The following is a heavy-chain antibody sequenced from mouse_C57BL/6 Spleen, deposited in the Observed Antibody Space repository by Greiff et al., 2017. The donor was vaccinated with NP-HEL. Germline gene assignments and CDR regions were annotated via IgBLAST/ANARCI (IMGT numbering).Heavy chain of an antibody. CDR3: ARDYDYDDYAMDY. J-gene: IGHJ4*01. CDR1: GFTFSSYG. D-gene: IGHD2-4*01. CDR2: ISSGGSYT. Sequence: EVKLMESGGDLVKPGGSLKLSCAASGFTFSSYGMSWVRQTPDKRLEWVATISSGGSYTSYPDRVKGRFTISRDNAKNTLYLQMSSLKSEDTAMYYCARDYDYDDYAMDYWGQGTSVTVSS. V-gene: IGHV5-6*01.